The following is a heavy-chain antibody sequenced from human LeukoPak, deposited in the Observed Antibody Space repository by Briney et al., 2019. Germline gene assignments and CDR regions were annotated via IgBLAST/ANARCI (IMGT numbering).Heavy chain of an antibody. CDR2: INHSGST. CDR1: GGSFSGYY. CDR3: AREAYSSSISYYMDV. V-gene: IGHV4-34*01. D-gene: IGHD6-6*01. Sequence: SETLSLTCAVYGGSFSGYYWSWIRQPPGKGLEWIGEINHSGSTNYNPSLKSRVTISVDTSKNQFSLKLSSVTAADTAVYYCAREAYSSSISYYMDVWGKGTTVTVSS. J-gene: IGHJ6*03.